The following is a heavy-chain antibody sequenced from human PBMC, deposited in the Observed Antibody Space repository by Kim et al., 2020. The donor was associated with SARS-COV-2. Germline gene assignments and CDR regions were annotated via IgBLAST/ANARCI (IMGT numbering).Heavy chain of an antibody. V-gene: IGHV3-23*01. J-gene: IGHJ4*02. CDR2: ISGSGIVT. D-gene: IGHD3-22*01. CDR3: AKDSHYYDSNAFDY. CDR1: GFTFSSYT. Sequence: GGSLRLSCAASGFTFSSYTMSWVRQDPGKGLEWVSCISGSGIVTYYADSVKGRLTISRDNSKNTLYLQMNSLRAGDTAVYYCAKDSHYYDSNAFDYWGQG.